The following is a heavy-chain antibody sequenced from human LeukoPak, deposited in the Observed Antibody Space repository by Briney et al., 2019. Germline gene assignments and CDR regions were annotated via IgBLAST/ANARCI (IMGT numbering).Heavy chain of an antibody. CDR2: IYKTGST. V-gene: IGHV4-39*07. Sequence: PSEALSLTCIVSGGSISTTTYYWAWVRQPPGKGLEWIGSIYKTGSTNYSPSLKSRVTISVDTSENQFSLKLSSVTAADTAVYYCATLWFGELGDYFDYWGQGTLVTVSS. CDR3: ATLWFGELGDYFDY. D-gene: IGHD3-10*01. J-gene: IGHJ4*02. CDR1: GGSISTTTYY.